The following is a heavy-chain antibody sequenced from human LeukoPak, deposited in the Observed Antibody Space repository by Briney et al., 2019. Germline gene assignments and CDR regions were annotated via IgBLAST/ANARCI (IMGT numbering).Heavy chain of an antibody. CDR3: ATDQRGAGLGFRYGSGSFNGLDV. Sequence: ASVKVSCKVSGYTLTELSMHWGRQAPGKGLEWMGGFDPEDGETLYAQTFQDRVTMTEYTSTDTAYMELSSLRSDDTAMYYCATDQRGAGLGFRYGSGSFNGLDVWGQGTTVTVSS. CDR2: FDPEDGET. V-gene: IGHV1-24*01. D-gene: IGHD3-10*01. J-gene: IGHJ6*02. CDR1: GYTLTELS.